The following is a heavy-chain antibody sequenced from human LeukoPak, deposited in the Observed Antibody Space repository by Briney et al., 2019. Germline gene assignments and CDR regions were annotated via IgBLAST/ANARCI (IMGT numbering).Heavy chain of an antibody. D-gene: IGHD6-6*01. V-gene: IGHV3-23*01. CDR1: GFTFSNYA. J-gene: IGHJ4*02. Sequence: GSLRLSCAASGFTFSNYAMSWVRQAPGKGLEWVSAISGTGGSTYYADSVKGRFTISRDNAKNSLYLQMNSLRAEDTALYYCIGSSSSGQPYWGQGTLVTVSS. CDR3: IGSSSSGQPY. CDR2: ISGTGGST.